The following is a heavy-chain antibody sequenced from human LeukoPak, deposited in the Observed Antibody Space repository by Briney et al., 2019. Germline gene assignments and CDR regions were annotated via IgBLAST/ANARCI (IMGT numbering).Heavy chain of an antibody. D-gene: IGHD6-19*01. CDR3: ARDSDSSGWCDI. CDR2: IYSGGST. CDR1: GFTVSSNY. V-gene: IGHV3-66*01. J-gene: IGHJ3*02. Sequence: GGSLRLSCAASGFTVSSNYMSWVRQAPGKGLEWVSVIYSGGSTYYAASVKGRFTISRDNSKNTLYLQMNSLRAEDTAVYYCARDSDSSGWCDIWGQGTMVTVSS.